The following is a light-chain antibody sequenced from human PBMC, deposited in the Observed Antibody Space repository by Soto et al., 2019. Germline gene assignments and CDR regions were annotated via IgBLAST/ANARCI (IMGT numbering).Light chain of an antibody. J-gene: IGKJ2*01. CDR3: QQYGNSPT. V-gene: IGKV3-20*01. Sequence: EIVLRESPGTLSLSPGERATVSCRASQSVPSSSLAWYQQKPGQGPRLLIYGTSRRATGIPDRFSGSGSGTDFTLTISRLEPEDSAVYFCQQYGNSPTFGQATKLQIK. CDR2: GTS. CDR1: QSVPSSS.